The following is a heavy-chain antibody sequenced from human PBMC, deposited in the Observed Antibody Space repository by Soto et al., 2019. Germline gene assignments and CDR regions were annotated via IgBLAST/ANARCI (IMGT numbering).Heavy chain of an antibody. V-gene: IGHV1-2*04. CDR2: RNPNSGGT. Sequence: APVKASCKASGNPFAGYGRAWGGQAPGHGLAWMGWRNPNSGGTNYEQKFQGWVTMTRDTSISTAYMELSRLRSDDTAVYYCARVVDIVGTMDAFDIWGQGTMVTVSS. CDR3: ARVVDIVGTMDAFDI. CDR1: GNPFAGYG. J-gene: IGHJ3*02. D-gene: IGHD5-12*01.